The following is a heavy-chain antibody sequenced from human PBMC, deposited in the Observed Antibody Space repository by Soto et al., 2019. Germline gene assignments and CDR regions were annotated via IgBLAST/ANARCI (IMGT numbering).Heavy chain of an antibody. D-gene: IGHD6-19*01. CDR2: IYYSGST. Sequence: SETLSLTCTVSGGSISSSSYYWGWIRQPPGKGLEWIGSIYYSGSTYYNPSLKSRVTISVDTSKNQFSLKLSSVTAADTAVYYCARHSSGWFDYWGQGTLVTVSS. J-gene: IGHJ4*02. V-gene: IGHV4-39*01. CDR1: GGSISSSSYY. CDR3: ARHSSGWFDY.